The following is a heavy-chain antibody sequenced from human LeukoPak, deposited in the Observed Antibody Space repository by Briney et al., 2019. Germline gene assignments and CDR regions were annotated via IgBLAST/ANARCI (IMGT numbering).Heavy chain of an antibody. J-gene: IGHJ4*02. CDR2: IYYSGNT. CDR3: ARGTWVGDLFYPYFDY. Sequence: SETLSLTCTVSGGSISSYYWSRIRKPPGKGLEWIGYIYYSGNTNYNPSLKSRVTISVDTSKNQISLKLSSVTAADTAVYYCARGTWVGDLFYPYFDYWGQGTLVTVSS. V-gene: IGHV4-59*01. CDR1: GGSISSYY. D-gene: IGHD3-10*01.